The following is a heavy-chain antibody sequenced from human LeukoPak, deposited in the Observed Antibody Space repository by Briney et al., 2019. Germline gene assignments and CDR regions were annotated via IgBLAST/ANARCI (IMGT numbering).Heavy chain of an antibody. CDR2: ISYDGSNK. V-gene: IGHV3-30*18. D-gene: IGHD3-10*01. CDR1: GFTFSSYG. CDR3: AKDRESYYYGSGTLN. J-gene: IGHJ4*02. Sequence: GRYLRLSCAASGFTFSSYGMHWVRQAPGKGLEWVAVISYDGSNKYYADSVKGRFTISRDNSKNTLYLQMNSLRAEDTAVYYCAKDRESYYYGSGTLNWGQGTLVTVSS.